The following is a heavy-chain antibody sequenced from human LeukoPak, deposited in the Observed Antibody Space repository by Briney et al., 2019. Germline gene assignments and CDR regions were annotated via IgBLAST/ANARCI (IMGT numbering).Heavy chain of an antibody. D-gene: IGHD6-19*01. CDR2: IYYSGST. J-gene: IGHJ3*02. CDR3: WREGSSGWYWAFDI. V-gene: IGHV4-59*01. CDR1: GFSISSYY. Sequence: SETLSLTCAASGFSISSYYRSWIRQPPGKGLEWVGYIYYSGSTNYNPSLVRGGSISVDATTNKFSQKLSSVPGADTTADYCWREGSSGWYWAFDIWGQGTMVTVSS.